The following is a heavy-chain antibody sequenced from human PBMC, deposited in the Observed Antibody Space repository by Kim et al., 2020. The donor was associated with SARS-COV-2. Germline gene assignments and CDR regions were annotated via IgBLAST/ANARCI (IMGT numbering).Heavy chain of an antibody. CDR3: ARGDRYLRRAFDI. J-gene: IGHJ3*02. V-gene: IGHV4-34*01. CDR1: GGSFSGYY. D-gene: IGHD2-21*02. CDR2: INHSGST. Sequence: SETLSLTCAVYGGSFSGYYWSWIRQPPGKGLEWIGEINHSGSTNYNPSLKSRVTISVDTSKNQFSLKLSSVTAADTAVYYCARGDRYLRRAFDIWGQGTMVTVSS.